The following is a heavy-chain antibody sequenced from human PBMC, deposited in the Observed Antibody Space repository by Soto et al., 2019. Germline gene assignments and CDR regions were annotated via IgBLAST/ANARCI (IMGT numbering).Heavy chain of an antibody. J-gene: IGHJ4*02. V-gene: IGHV1-46*01. CDR3: ARNPRFSIFFMVVVRQLFDFHY. CDR2: INPSGGST. Sequence: GASVKVSCKASGYTFTSYYMHWVRQAPGQRLEWMGIINPSGGSTSYAQKFQGRVTMTRDTSTSTVYMELSSLRSEDTAVYYCARNPRFSIFFMVVVRQLFDFHYRRQGTMVTAS. D-gene: IGHD2-2*01. CDR1: GYTFTSYY.